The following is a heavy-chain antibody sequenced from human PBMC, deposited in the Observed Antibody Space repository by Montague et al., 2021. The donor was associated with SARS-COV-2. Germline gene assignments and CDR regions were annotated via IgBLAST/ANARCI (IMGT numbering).Heavy chain of an antibody. J-gene: IGHJ4*02. CDR3: ARGAPGY. CDR1: GGSFSDYH. D-gene: IGHD1-1*01. Sequence: SETLSLTCAVYGGSFSDYHWTWIRQSPGEGLEWIGQINYGGSTKYNPSLKSGVTISIDTSKNQFSLKLTSVTAADTAVYYCARGAPGYWGQGTLVTVSS. CDR2: INYGGST. V-gene: IGHV4-34*01.